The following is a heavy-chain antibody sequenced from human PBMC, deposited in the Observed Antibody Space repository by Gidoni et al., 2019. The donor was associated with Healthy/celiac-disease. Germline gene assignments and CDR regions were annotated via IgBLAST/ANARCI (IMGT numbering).Heavy chain of an antibody. V-gene: IGHV4-34*01. Sequence: QVQLQQWGAGLLKPSETLSLTCTVYGGSFSGYYWSWIRQPPGKGLEWIGEINHSGSTNYNPSLKSRVTISVDTSKNQFSLKLSSVTVADTAVYYCARGRGKGQVAAAGRVRYFDLWGRGTLVTVSS. D-gene: IGHD6-13*01. CDR1: GGSFSGYY. J-gene: IGHJ2*01. CDR3: ARGRGKGQVAAAGRVRYFDL. CDR2: INHSGST.